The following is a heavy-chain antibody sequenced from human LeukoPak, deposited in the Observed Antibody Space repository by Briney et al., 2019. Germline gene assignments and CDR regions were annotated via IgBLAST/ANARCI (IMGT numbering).Heavy chain of an antibody. J-gene: IGHJ4*02. CDR3: AVLQSHRPLDY. Sequence: GSLRLSCAASGFTFSSYAMSWVRQPPGKGLEWIGYIYNRGSTNYNPSLKSRVTISVDTSNNQFSLKLTSVTAADTAVYFCAVLQSHRPLDYWGQETLVTVSS. D-gene: IGHD2/OR15-2a*01. CDR2: IYNRGST. V-gene: IGHV4-59*01. CDR1: GFTFSSYA.